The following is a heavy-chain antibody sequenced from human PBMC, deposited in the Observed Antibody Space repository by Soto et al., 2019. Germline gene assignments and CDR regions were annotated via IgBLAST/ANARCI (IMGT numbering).Heavy chain of an antibody. Sequence: ASVKVSCKASGYTFSTSGMSWLRQALGQGLEWMGWISTYNGDTNDAPKFQDRVTMTSDTSTSTVYMELRSLRSDDTAVYYCARAGAAPYYYYGMDVWGQGTRVTVSS. V-gene: IGHV1-18*01. D-gene: IGHD2-15*01. CDR1: GYTFSTSG. J-gene: IGHJ6*02. CDR2: ISTYNGDT. CDR3: ARAGAAPYYYYGMDV.